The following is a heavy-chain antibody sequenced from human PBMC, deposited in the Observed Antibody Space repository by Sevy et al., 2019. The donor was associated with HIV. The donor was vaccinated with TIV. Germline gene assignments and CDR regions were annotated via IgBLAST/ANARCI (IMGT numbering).Heavy chain of an antibody. V-gene: IGHV3-48*01. CDR3: AREILVIPYYYYAMDV. D-gene: IGHD3-9*01. CDR1: GFTFSTYS. Sequence: GGSLRLSCAASGFTFSTYSMHWVRQAPGKGLEWVSYISKSSRNIYYADSVKGRFTISRDNAKNFLYLQMNSLRAEDTGVYYCAREILVIPYYYYAMDVWGQGTTVTVSS. J-gene: IGHJ6*02. CDR2: ISKSSRNI.